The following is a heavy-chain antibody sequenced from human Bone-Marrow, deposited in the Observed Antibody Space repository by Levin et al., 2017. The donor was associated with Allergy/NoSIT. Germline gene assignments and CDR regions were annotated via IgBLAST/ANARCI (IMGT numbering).Heavy chain of an antibody. J-gene: IGHJ3*02. CDR2: ISAYNGNT. Sequence: GASVKVSCKASGYTFTTYGISWVRQAPGQGLEWMGWISAYNGNTNYAQKLQGRVTMTTDTSTSTAYMELRSLRSDDTAVYYCARVFNNITGTKAPTWAAFDMWGQGTMVTVSS. V-gene: IGHV1-18*01. CDR1: GYTFTTYG. CDR3: ARVFNNITGTKAPTWAAFDM. D-gene: IGHD1/OR15-1a*01.